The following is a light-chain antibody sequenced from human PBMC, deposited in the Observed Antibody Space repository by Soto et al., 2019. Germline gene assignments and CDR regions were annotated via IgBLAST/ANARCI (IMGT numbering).Light chain of an antibody. CDR1: QSVSNSY. CDR2: DAS. V-gene: IGKV3-20*01. J-gene: IGKJ5*01. CDR3: QQYGSSLSIT. Sequence: EIVLTQSPGTLSLSPGERATLSCRASQSVSNSYLAWYQQRPGQAPSLLIYDASNRATGIPARFSGSGSGTDFTLTISRLEPEDFAVYYCQQYGSSLSITFGQGTRLEIK.